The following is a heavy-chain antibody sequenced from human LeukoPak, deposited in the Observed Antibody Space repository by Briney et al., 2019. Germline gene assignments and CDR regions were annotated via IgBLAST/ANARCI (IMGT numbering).Heavy chain of an antibody. J-gene: IGHJ6*02. Sequence: PGGSLRLSCAASGFTFSSYAMSWVRQAPGKGLEWVSAISGSGGSTYYADSVKGRFTISRDNAKNTLYLQMNSLRAEDTAVYYCARGQATVVTGYYYYGMDVWGQGTTVTVSS. CDR1: GFTFSSYA. CDR2: ISGSGGST. V-gene: IGHV3-23*01. D-gene: IGHD4-17*01. CDR3: ARGQATVVTGYYYYGMDV.